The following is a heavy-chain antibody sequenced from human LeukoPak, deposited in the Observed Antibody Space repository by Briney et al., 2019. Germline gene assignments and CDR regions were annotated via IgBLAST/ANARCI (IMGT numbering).Heavy chain of an antibody. D-gene: IGHD2-2*01. CDR3: ARAPTVLVGYCSSSSCQADY. Sequence: GGSLRLSCAASGFTFSSYAMSWVRQAPGKGLEWVSAISGSGGSTYCADSVKGRFTISRDNSKNTLYLQMNSLRAEDTAVYYCARAPTVLVGYCSSSSCQADYWGQGTLVTVSS. V-gene: IGHV3-23*01. CDR2: ISGSGGST. CDR1: GFTFSSYA. J-gene: IGHJ4*02.